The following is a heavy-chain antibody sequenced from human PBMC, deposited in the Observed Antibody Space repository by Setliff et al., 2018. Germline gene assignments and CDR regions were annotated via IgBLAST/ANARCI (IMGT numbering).Heavy chain of an antibody. CDR1: GDSMSGAS. CDR2: VFPNGAS. Sequence: PSETLSLTCSVSGDSMSGASIWRWIRQPPGRGLEFMVYVFPNGASKYDPSFKSRLTISVDTSKNQFSLKLTSVTAADTAFYFCAKGGTYRYFDFWGQGTLVTVSS. J-gene: IGHJ4*02. V-gene: IGHV4-59*01. D-gene: IGHD1-1*01. CDR3: AKGGTYRYFDF.